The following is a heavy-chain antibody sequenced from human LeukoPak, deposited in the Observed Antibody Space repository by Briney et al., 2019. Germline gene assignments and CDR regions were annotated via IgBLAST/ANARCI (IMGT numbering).Heavy chain of an antibody. V-gene: IGHV3-30-3*01. Sequence: GGSLRLSCAASGFTFSSYAMHWVRQAPGKGLEWVAVISYDGSNKYYADSVKGRFTISRDNSKNTLYLQMNSLRAEDTAVYYCARSSWSYYVFSSLGRWGQGTLVTVSS. J-gene: IGHJ4*02. D-gene: IGHD1-26*01. CDR2: ISYDGSNK. CDR3: ARSSWSYYVFSSLGR. CDR1: GFTFSSYA.